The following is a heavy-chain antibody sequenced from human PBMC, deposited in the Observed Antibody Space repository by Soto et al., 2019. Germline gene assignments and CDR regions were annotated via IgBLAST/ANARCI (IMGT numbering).Heavy chain of an antibody. CDR3: ARHAPLYYYDSSGYSDY. D-gene: IGHD3-22*01. CDR2: IYYSGST. CDR1: GGSISSYY. Sequence: SETLSLTCTVSGGSISSYYWGWIRQPPGKGLEWIGSIYYSGSTYYNPSLKSRVTISVDTSKNQFSLKLSSVTAADTAVYYCARHAPLYYYDSSGYSDYWGQGTLVTVSS. V-gene: IGHV4-39*01. J-gene: IGHJ4*02.